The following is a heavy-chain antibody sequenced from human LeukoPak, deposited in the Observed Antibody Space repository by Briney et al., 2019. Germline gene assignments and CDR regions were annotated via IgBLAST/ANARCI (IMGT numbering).Heavy chain of an antibody. CDR1: GYTSTSYG. J-gene: IGHJ4*02. D-gene: IGHD5-18*01. V-gene: IGHV1-18*01. Sequence: AASVTVSCTASGYTSTSYGISWVRQAPGQGLEWMGWISAYNGNTNYAQKLQGRVTMTTDTSTSTAYMELRSLRSDDTAVYYCARDLAGYSYGYPQIDYWGQGTLVTVSS. CDR3: ARDLAGYSYGYPQIDY. CDR2: ISAYNGNT.